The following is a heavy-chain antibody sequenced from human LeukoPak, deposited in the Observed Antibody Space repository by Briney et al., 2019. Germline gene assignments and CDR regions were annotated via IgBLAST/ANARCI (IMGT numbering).Heavy chain of an antibody. CDR3: ARALVVVITD. CDR1: GDSISSSGYY. Sequence: SETLSLTCTVSGDSISSSGYYWGWIRQPPGKGLEWIGSIYYSGSTYYNTSLKSRVTISVDTSKNQFSLKLSSVIAADTAVYYCARALVVVITDWGQGTLVTVSS. V-gene: IGHV4-39*01. J-gene: IGHJ4*02. CDR2: IYYSGST. D-gene: IGHD3-22*01.